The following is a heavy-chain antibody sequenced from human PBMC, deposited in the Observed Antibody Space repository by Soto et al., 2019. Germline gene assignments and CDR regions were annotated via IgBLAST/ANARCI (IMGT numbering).Heavy chain of an antibody. D-gene: IGHD1-7*01. CDR1: GFTFSSYW. Sequence: GGSLRLSCAASGFTFSSYWMSWVRQAPGKGMEWVASIKQDGSEKYYVDSVKGRFTISRDNAKNSLYLQMNSLRAEDTAVYYCARDRITGTTYFDYWGQGTLVTVSS. J-gene: IGHJ4*02. V-gene: IGHV3-7*01. CDR2: IKQDGSEK. CDR3: ARDRITGTTYFDY.